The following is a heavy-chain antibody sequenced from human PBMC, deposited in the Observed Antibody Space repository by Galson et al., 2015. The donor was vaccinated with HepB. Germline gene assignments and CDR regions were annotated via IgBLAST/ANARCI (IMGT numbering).Heavy chain of an antibody. Sequence: SVKVSCKASGGTFSSYAISWVRQAPGQGLEWMGGIIPIFGTANYAQKFQGRVTITADESTSTAYMELSSLRSEDTAVYYCARTIELGYDILTGHYNHDAFDIWGQGTMVTVSS. CDR3: ARTIELGYDILTGHYNHDAFDI. CDR2: IIPIFGTA. J-gene: IGHJ3*02. CDR1: GGTFSSYA. V-gene: IGHV1-69*13. D-gene: IGHD3-9*01.